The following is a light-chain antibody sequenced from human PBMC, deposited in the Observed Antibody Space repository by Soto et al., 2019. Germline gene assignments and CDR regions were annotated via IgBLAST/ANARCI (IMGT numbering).Light chain of an antibody. V-gene: IGKV1-39*01. CDR2: SSS. CDR3: QQSFSTPPT. CDR1: QSITSY. J-gene: IGKJ1*01. Sequence: DIQMTQSPSSLSASVGDRVTMTCRASQSITSYLNWYQQKPGKAPTLLIYSSSSLQSGVPSRFSGSGSGTDFTLTISSLQPEDFASYYCQQSFSTPPTFGQGTKVDI.